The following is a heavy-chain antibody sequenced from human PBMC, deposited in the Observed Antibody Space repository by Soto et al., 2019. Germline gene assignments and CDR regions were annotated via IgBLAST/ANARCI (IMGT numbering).Heavy chain of an antibody. CDR3: AKHLLRWCGEFYNYYGMDV. V-gene: IGHV3-23*01. J-gene: IGHJ6*02. D-gene: IGHD3-10*01. Sequence: EVQLLESGGGLVQPGGSLRLSCAASGFTFSSYAMSWVRQAPGKGLEWVSAISGSGGSTYYADSVKGRFTISRDNSKNTLYLQMNRLRADDTAVYYCAKHLLRWCGEFYNYYGMDVWGQGTTGT. CDR2: ISGSGGST. CDR1: GFTFSSYA.